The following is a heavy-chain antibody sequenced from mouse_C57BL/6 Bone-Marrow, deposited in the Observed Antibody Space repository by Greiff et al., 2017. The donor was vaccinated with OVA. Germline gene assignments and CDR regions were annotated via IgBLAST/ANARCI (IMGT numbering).Heavy chain of an antibody. CDR3: VSPVVAYPSYAMDY. V-gene: IGHV10-1*01. J-gene: IGHJ4*01. CDR1: GFSFNTYA. D-gene: IGHD1-1*01. CDR2: IRSKSNNYAT. Sequence: EVQLVESGGGLVQPKGSLKLSCAASGFSFNTYAMNWVRQAPGKGLEWVARIRSKSNNYATYYADSVKDRFTISRDDSESMLYLQMNNLKTEDTAMYYGVSPVVAYPSYAMDYWGQGTSVTVSS.